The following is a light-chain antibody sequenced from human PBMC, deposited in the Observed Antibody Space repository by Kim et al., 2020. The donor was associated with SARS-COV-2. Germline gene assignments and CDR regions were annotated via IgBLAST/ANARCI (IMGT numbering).Light chain of an antibody. CDR3: QVWDSSGDRV. CDR2: YDS. J-gene: IGLJ2*01. Sequence: SVSVARGETARISCGGGSRSVHWYQQKPGQAPVLVIYYDSGRPSGIPERFSGSNSGNTATLTISRVEAGDEADYYCQVWDSSGDRVFGGGTQLTVL. CDR1: GSRS. V-gene: IGLV3-21*04.